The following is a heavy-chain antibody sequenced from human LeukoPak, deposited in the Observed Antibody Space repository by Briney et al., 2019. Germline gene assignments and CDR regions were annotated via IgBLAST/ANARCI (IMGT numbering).Heavy chain of an antibody. CDR2: INHSGST. CDR1: GGSFSGYY. D-gene: IGHD1-26*01. V-gene: IGHV4-34*01. Sequence: PSEALSLTCAVYGGSFSGYYWSWIRQPPGKGLDWIGEINHSGSTNYNPSLKSRVTISVDTSKNQFSLKLSSVTAADTAVYYCARAKVGATPFDYWGQGTLVTVSS. CDR3: ARAKVGATPFDY. J-gene: IGHJ4*02.